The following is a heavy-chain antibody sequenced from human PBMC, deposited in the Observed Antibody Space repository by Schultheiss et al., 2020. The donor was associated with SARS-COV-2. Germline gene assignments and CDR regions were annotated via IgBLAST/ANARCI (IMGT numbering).Heavy chain of an antibody. D-gene: IGHD3-10*01. CDR2: IIPIFGTA. CDR1: GGTFSSYA. CDR3: ARGKKITMVQGVPTYYYYGMDV. J-gene: IGHJ6*02. V-gene: IGHV1-69*05. Sequence: SVKVSCKASGGTFSSYAISWVRQAPGQGLEWMGGIIPIFGTANYAQKFQGRVTMTRNTSISTAYMELSSLRSEDTAVYYCARGKKITMVQGVPTYYYYGMDVWGQGTTVTVSS.